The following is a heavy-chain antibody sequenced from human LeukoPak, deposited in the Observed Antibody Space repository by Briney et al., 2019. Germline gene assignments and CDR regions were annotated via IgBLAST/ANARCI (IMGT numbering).Heavy chain of an antibody. Sequence: SETLSLTCAVSGYSISIGYYWGWIRQPPGKGLEWIGSIYHSGSTYYNPSLKSRVTISVDTSKNQFSLKLSSVTAADTAVYYCARDRELLWFGELSEYYYMDVWGKGTTVTVSS. CDR1: GYSISIGYY. CDR2: IYHSGST. J-gene: IGHJ6*03. V-gene: IGHV4-38-2*02. D-gene: IGHD3-10*01. CDR3: ARDRELLWFGELSEYYYMDV.